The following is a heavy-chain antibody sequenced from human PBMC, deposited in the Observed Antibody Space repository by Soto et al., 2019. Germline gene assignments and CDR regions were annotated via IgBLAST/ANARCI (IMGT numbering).Heavy chain of an antibody. CDR1: GGPISSYH. V-gene: IGHV4-59*01. CDR3: ASSGWPIVGVVISQTIDY. CDR2: IYYSGST. Sequence: SETLSLTCTLSGGPISSYHWSWIRQPPGKGLERIGYIYYSGSTNYTPSLNSRVTISADTSKNQFSLNLHPLTAADTPLYARASSGWPIVGVVISQTIDYWGRGTLVAVSS. J-gene: IGHJ4*02. D-gene: IGHD3-3*01.